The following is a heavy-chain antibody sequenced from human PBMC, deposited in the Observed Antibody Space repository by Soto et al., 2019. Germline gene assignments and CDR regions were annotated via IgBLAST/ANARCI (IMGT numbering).Heavy chain of an antibody. J-gene: IGHJ3*02. CDR2: ISYDGSNK. CDR3: ASDLGWLLLGVGSAFDI. CDR1: GFTFSSYA. D-gene: IGHD3-22*01. Sequence: GGSLRLSCAASGFTFSSYAMHWVRQAPGKGLEWVAVISYDGSNKYYADSVKGRFTISRDNSKNTLYLQMNSLRAEDTAVYYCASDLGWLLLGVGSAFDIWGQGTMVTVSS. V-gene: IGHV3-30-3*01.